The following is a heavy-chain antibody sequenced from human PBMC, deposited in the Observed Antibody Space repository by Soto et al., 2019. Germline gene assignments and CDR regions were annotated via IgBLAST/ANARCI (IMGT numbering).Heavy chain of an antibody. V-gene: IGHV3-30-3*01. D-gene: IGHD3-22*01. CDR1: GFTFSSYA. J-gene: IGHJ3*02. CDR2: ISYDGSNK. CDR3: ARDSFTMIVVVMIDAFDI. Sequence: QVQLVESGGGVVQPGRSLRLSCAASGFTFSSYAMHWVRQAPGKGLEWVAVISYDGSNKYYADSVKGRFTISRDNCKNTLYLQMNSLRAEDTAVYYCARDSFTMIVVVMIDAFDIWGQGTMVTVSS.